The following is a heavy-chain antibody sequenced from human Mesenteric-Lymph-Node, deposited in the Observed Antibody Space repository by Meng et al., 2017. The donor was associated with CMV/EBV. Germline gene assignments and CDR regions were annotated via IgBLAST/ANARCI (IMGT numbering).Heavy chain of an antibody. V-gene: IGHV3-15*01. CDR1: GSTFSNAW. J-gene: IGHJ6*02. D-gene: IGHD3-3*01. Sequence: GASLKISCAASGSTFSNAWMSWVRQAPGKGLEWVGRIKSKTDGGTTDYAAPVKGRFTISSDDSKNTLYLQMNSLKTEDTAVYYCTTDSVRFLEWSDYYYGMDVWGQGTTVIVSS. CDR2: IKSKTDGGTT. CDR3: TTDSVRFLEWSDYYYGMDV.